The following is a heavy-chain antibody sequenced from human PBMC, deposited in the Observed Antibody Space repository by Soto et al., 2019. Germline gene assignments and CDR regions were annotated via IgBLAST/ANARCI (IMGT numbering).Heavy chain of an antibody. V-gene: IGHV3-74*01. J-gene: IGHJ4*02. D-gene: IGHD3-3*01. CDR2: INSDGSST. Sequence: GGSLRLSCAASGFTFSSYWMHWVRQAPGKGLVWVSRINSDGSSTSYADSVRGRFTISRDNAKNTLYLQMNSLRAEDTAVYYCARDQRRGVVTDYWGQGTLVTVSS. CDR1: GFTFSSYW. CDR3: ARDQRRGVVTDY.